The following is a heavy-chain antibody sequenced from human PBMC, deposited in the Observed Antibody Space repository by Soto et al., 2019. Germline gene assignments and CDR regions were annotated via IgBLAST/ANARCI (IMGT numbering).Heavy chain of an antibody. D-gene: IGHD6-13*01. CDR2: ISGSGGST. CDR3: AKTSSSWSKFDY. Sequence: PGGSRILSCAASGFIFGSYAMGWVRQAPGKGLEWVSAISGSGGSTYYADSVKGRFTISRDNSKNTLYLQMNSLRAEDTAVYYCAKTSSSWSKFDYWGQGTLVTVSS. J-gene: IGHJ4*02. CDR1: GFIFGSYA. V-gene: IGHV3-23*01.